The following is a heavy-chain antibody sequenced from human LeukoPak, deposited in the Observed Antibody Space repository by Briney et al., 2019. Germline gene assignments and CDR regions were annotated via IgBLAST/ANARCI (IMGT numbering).Heavy chain of an antibody. CDR1: GFTLSTAW. CDR3: AREGYYDSSGYYYTEGKYFDY. J-gene: IGHJ4*02. CDR2: IKQDGSEK. D-gene: IGHD3-22*01. V-gene: IGHV3-7*01. Sequence: GGSLRLSCAASGFTLSTAWMSWVRQAPGQGLEWVANIKQDGSEKYYVDSVKGRFTISRDNAKNSLYLQMNSLRAEDTAVYYCAREGYYDSSGYYYTEGKYFDYWGQGTLVTVSS.